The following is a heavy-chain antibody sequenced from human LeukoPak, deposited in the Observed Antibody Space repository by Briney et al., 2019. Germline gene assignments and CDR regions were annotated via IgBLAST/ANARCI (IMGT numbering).Heavy chain of an antibody. Sequence: SETLSLTCTVSGGSIRSYYWSWTRQPPGKGLEWIGYIYYSGSTNYNPSLKSRVTISVDTSKNQFSLKLSSVTAADTAVYYCARSVEGYCSGGSCYSYYYYMDVWGKGTTVTVSS. V-gene: IGHV4-59*01. D-gene: IGHD2-15*01. CDR2: IYYSGST. CDR1: GGSIRSYY. J-gene: IGHJ6*03. CDR3: ARSVEGYCSGGSCYSYYYYMDV.